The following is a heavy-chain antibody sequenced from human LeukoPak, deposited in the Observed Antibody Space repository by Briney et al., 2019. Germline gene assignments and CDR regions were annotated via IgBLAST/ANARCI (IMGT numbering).Heavy chain of an antibody. J-gene: IGHJ4*02. CDR1: GFTFSSYG. Sequence: GGFLRLSCAASGFTFSSYGMTWVRQAPGKGLEWVSYISSSSSTIYYADSVKGRFTISRDNAKNSLYLQMNSLRAEDTALYYCAKALRITMVRGGFDYWGQGTLVTVSS. D-gene: IGHD3-10*01. V-gene: IGHV3-48*04. CDR2: ISSSSSTI. CDR3: AKALRITMVRGGFDY.